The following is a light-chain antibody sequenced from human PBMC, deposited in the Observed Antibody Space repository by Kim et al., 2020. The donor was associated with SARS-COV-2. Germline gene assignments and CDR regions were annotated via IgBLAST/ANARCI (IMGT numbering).Light chain of an antibody. CDR3: GTWDSSLTMVI. J-gene: IGLJ2*01. CDR2: NND. V-gene: IGLV1-51*01. Sequence: RQVTISGSGNTSNIGNNYGPWDKQPPRTAPKRLICNNDKRPSGIPDRFSGAKSGTSATLGITGLQTGDEADYYCGTWDSSLTMVIFGGGTQLTVL. CDR1: TSNIGNNY.